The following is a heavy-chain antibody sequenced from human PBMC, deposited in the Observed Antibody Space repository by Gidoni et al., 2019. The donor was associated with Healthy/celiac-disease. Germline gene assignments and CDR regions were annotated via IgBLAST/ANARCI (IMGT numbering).Heavy chain of an antibody. J-gene: IGHJ6*02. CDR3: AKKGGVLRYFDWSSNGYYGMDV. V-gene: IGHV3-23*01. CDR2: IIGGGGST. Sequence: EVQLLESGGGLVQPGGSLRLSCAVAGYTVSSYDMSWVRQAPGTGLEWVSAIIGGGGSTYYADSVKGLFTISKDNSKNTLYLQMNSLSAEDTAVYYCAKKGGVLRYFDWSSNGYYGMDVWGQGTTVTVSS. D-gene: IGHD3-9*01. CDR1: GYTVSSYD.